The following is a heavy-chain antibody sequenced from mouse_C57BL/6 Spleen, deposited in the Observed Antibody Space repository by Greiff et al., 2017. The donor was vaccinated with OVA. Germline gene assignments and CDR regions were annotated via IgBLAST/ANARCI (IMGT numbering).Heavy chain of an antibody. CDR1: GFTFSDYG. Sequence: EVKLMESGGGLVKPGGSLKLSCAASGFTFSDYGMHWVRQAPEKGLEWVAYISSGSSTIYYADTVKGRFTISRDNAKNTLFLQMTSLRSEDTAMYYCARSSTVVQRYYFDYWGQGTTLTVSS. J-gene: IGHJ2*01. CDR3: ARSSTVVQRYYFDY. D-gene: IGHD1-1*01. V-gene: IGHV5-17*01. CDR2: ISSGSSTI.